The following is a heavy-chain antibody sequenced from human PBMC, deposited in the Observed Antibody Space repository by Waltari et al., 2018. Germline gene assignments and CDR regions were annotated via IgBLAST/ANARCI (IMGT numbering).Heavy chain of an antibody. CDR1: GGSFSGYS. CDR3: ARVGKLLWFGSDY. Sequence: QVQLQQWGAGLLKPSETLSLTCAVYGGSFSGYSWSWIRQPPGKGLEWIGEINHSGSTNYNPSLKSRVTISVDTSKNQFSLKLSSVTAADTAVYYCARVGKLLWFGSDYWGQGTLVTVSS. J-gene: IGHJ4*02. V-gene: IGHV4-34*01. D-gene: IGHD3-10*01. CDR2: INHSGST.